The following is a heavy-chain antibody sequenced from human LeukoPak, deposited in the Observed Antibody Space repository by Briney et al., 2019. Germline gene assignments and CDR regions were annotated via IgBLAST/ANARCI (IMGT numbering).Heavy chain of an antibody. CDR3: ARGTANFWSGFSCNFEY. CDR2: INPSGGST. D-gene: IGHD3-3*01. J-gene: IGHJ4*02. V-gene: IGHV1-46*01. Sequence: APVTACCTASGYTFATYYILMVRQAPGQGLEWMGIINPSGGSTSYAQKFQGRVTMTRDPYTSTVYMEVSSLRSEDTAVYYCARGTANFWSGFSCNFEYWGQG. CDR1: GYTFATYY.